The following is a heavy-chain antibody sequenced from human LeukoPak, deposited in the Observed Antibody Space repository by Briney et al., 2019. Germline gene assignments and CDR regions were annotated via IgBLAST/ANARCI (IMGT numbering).Heavy chain of an antibody. CDR1: GFTFSSYS. J-gene: IGHJ3*02. Sequence: GGSLSLSCAASGFTFSSYSLNWVRKAQGKGLEWVSHISSGSSAIFYADSVMSRLVISRDNAKNSLYMQVISLRDEDTAVYYCAREPRYCGGDCDAFDIWGQGPMVTVSS. CDR2: ISSGSSAI. D-gene: IGHD2-21*02. V-gene: IGHV3-48*02. CDR3: AREPRYCGGDCDAFDI.